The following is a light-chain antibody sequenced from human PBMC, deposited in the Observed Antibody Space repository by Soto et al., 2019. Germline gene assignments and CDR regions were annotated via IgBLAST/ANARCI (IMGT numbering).Light chain of an antibody. CDR2: GAS. CDR3: QQRSSWPIT. V-gene: IGKV3-11*01. J-gene: IGKJ5*01. CDR1: QSVSSY. Sequence: EIVSTQSPATLSLSPGERATLSCRTSQSVSSYLVWYQQKPGQAPRLLVSGASSRATGIPARFSGSGSGTDFTLIISSLEPEDFAVYYCQQRSSWPITFGQGTRLEIK.